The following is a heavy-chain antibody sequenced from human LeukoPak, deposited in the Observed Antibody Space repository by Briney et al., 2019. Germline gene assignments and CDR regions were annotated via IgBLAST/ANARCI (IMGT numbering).Heavy chain of an antibody. J-gene: IGHJ6*03. V-gene: IGHV1-18*01. D-gene: IGHD3-10*01. CDR3: ARDEKGSGSYPSFYYYYCMDV. CDR1: GYTFTGYG. Sequence: ASVKVSCKASGYTFTGYGISWVRQAPGQGLEWMGWISAYNGNTNYAQKLQGRVTMTTDTSTSTAYMELRSLRSDDTAVYYCARDEKGSGSYPSFYYYYCMDVWGKGTTVTVSS. CDR2: ISAYNGNT.